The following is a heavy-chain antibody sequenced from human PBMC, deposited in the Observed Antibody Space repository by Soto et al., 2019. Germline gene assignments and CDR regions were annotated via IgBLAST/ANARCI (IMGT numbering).Heavy chain of an antibody. CDR3: ATDSSSWYRAAFDI. J-gene: IGHJ3*02. Sequence: PGESLKISCNGSGYSFTSYWICWVRQMPGKGLEWMGIIYPGDSDTRYSPSFQGQVTISADKSISTAYLQWSSLKASDTAMYYCATDSSSWYRAAFDIWGQGTMVTVSS. CDR2: IYPGDSDT. D-gene: IGHD6-13*01. V-gene: IGHV5-51*01. CDR1: GYSFTSYW.